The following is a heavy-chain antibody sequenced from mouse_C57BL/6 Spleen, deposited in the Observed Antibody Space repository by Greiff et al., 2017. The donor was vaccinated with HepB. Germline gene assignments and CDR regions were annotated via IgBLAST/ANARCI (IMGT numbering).Heavy chain of an antibody. Sequence: QVQLQQSGAELVKPGASVKLSCKASGYTFTSYWMHWVKQRPGQGLEWIGMIHPNSGSTNYNEKFKSKATLTVDKSSSTAYMQLSSLTSEDSAVYYCAREGDGYYFDYWGQGTTRTVSS. J-gene: IGHJ2*01. CDR3: AREGDGYYFDY. V-gene: IGHV1-64*01. D-gene: IGHD2-3*01. CDR2: IHPNSGST. CDR1: GYTFTSYW.